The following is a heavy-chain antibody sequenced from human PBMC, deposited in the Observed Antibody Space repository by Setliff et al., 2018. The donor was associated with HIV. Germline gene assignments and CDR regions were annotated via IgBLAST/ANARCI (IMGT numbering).Heavy chain of an antibody. J-gene: IGHJ6*03. CDR1: GGTFSNYS. CDR2: ITPRFHIS. V-gene: IGHV1-69*13. D-gene: IGHD2-21*02. CDR3: ARGAPVVTPGYYYYMDV. Sequence: SVKVSCKASGGTFSNYSISWVRQVPGQGLAWVGGITPRFHISNYARKFQGRVTITADEATTTAYMELSSLRSEDTAVYYCARGAPVVTPGYYYYMDVWGKGTTVTVSS.